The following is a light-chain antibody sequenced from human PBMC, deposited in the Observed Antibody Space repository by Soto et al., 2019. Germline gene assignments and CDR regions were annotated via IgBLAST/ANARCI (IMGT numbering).Light chain of an antibody. CDR3: QLSDDSVT. V-gene: IGKV3-20*01. CDR1: ETIDSAY. J-gene: IGKJ4*01. Sequence: EIVLTQSPGTLSLSPGDRATLSCRASETIDSAYFAWYQQKPGLAPRVLIYGASNRATGVPDRFSGNGSGTDVTLTIDRPEPEDFAVYYCQLSDDSVTFGGGTKVEI. CDR2: GAS.